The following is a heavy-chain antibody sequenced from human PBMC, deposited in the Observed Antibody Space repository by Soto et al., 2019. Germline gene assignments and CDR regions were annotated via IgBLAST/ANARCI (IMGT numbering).Heavy chain of an antibody. Sequence: GGSLRLSCAASGFTFNYYWMHWVRQAPGQGLVWVSHIHSDGSTTTYADSVKGRFTISRDNAKNTPYLQMNSLRAEDTAVYYCVRGDGDYYDGNGYLGRHWGQGTLVTVSS. D-gene: IGHD3-22*01. V-gene: IGHV3-74*01. CDR2: IHSDGSTT. CDR3: VRGDGDYYDGNGYLGRH. J-gene: IGHJ4*02. CDR1: GFTFNYYW.